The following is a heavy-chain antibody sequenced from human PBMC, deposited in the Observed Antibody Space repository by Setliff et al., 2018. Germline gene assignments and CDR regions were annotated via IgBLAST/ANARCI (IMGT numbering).Heavy chain of an antibody. Sequence: PGGSLRLSCAASGFTFSSYSMNWVRQAPGKGLEWVSLISWDGGSTYCADSVKGRFTISRDNSKNTVYLRMNALRAEDTGLYYCARDRGQVTVNNRYGFYYYGMDVWGQGTTVTVSS. CDR2: ISWDGGST. J-gene: IGHJ6*02. CDR1: GFTFSSYS. V-gene: IGHV3-48*04. CDR3: ARDRGQVTVNNRYGFYYYGMDV. D-gene: IGHD3-16*02.